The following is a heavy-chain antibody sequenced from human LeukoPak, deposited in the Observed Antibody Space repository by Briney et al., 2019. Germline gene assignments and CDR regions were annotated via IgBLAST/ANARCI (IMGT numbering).Heavy chain of an antibody. CDR3: ASKDTSGWYEEA. Sequence: PGGSLRLSCAASGFTFSSYAMSWVRQAPGKGLEWVSAISGSDGSTYYADSVKGRFTISRDNSKNTLCLQMNSLRSEDTAVYYCASKDTSGWYEEAWGQGSLVTVSS. J-gene: IGHJ5*02. CDR2: ISGSDGST. V-gene: IGHV3-23*01. CDR1: GFTFSSYA. D-gene: IGHD6-19*01.